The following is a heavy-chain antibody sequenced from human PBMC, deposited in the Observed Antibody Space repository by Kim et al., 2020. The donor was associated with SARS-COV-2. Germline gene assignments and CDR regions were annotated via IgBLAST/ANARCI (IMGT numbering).Heavy chain of an antibody. D-gene: IGHD3-9*01. Sequence: GGSLRLSCATSGFSLDVYTVHWVRQAPGKGLEWVSLINRRGSTSHAYSLEGRFTISRDKRRNSIFLQMNSLTSEDTAFYYCTKELFTGWPNLESWGRGTLVTVSS. CDR2: INRRGST. J-gene: IGHJ5*01. CDR1: GFSLDVYT. V-gene: IGHV3-43*01. CDR3: TKELFTGWPNLES.